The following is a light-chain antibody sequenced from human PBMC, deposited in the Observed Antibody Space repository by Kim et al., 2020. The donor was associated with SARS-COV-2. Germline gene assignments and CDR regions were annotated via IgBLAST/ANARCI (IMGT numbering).Light chain of an antibody. CDR2: RAS. J-gene: IGKJ1*01. Sequence: ETVLTQSPATLSSSPGERANLSCRASQHINSNKLAWYQQLSGQPPKLVIYRASLRPTGIPDRFSGSGSGTEFALTISRLEPEDFAVYYCQQYNTSPRTFGQGTKVEI. CDR1: QHINSNK. CDR3: QQYNTSPRT. V-gene: IGKV3-20*01.